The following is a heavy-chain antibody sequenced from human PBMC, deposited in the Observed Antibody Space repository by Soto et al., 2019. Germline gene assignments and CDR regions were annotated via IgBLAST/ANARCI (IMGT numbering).Heavy chain of an antibody. CDR1: GVSISSYY. Sequence: SETLSLTCTASGVSISSYYWSWIRQPPGKGLEWIWYIYYSGSTNYNPSLKSRVTISVDTSKNQFSLKLSSVTAADTAVYYCARGLGRRAARPFNYWGQGTLVTVS. J-gene: IGHJ4*02. D-gene: IGHD6-6*01. CDR2: IYYSGST. CDR3: ARGLGRRAARPFNY. V-gene: IGHV4-59*01.